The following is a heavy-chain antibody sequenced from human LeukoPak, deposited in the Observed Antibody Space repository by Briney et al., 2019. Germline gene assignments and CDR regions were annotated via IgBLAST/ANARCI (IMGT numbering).Heavy chain of an antibody. J-gene: IGHJ4*02. CDR2: ISISDGT. D-gene: IGHD6-19*01. CDR3: ARLRRHSSDWYADDY. CDR1: SGSVSNYY. Sequence: PSETLSLTCTVSSGSVSNYYWSWIRQSAGKGLEWIGRISISDGTNFNPSLKSRVSMSVDASRNQFPLKLTSVTAADTAVYYCARLRRHSSDWYADDYWGQGTLVTVSS. V-gene: IGHV4-4*07.